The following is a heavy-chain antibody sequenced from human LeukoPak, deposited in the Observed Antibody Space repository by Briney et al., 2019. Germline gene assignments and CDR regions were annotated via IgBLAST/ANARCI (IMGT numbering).Heavy chain of an antibody. CDR2: ITDNGAHT. V-gene: IGHV3-23*01. Sequence: PGGSLRLSCAASVFTISHSAMTWVRQAPGKGLDWVSIITDNGAHTFYADSVKGRFTISRDTSENTLYLQMNSLRADDTAVYYCATVGGSCCSRNCFAYFAYWGQGTLLTVSS. J-gene: IGHJ4*02. CDR3: ATVGGSCCSRNCFAYFAY. D-gene: IGHD2-2*01. CDR1: VFTISHSA.